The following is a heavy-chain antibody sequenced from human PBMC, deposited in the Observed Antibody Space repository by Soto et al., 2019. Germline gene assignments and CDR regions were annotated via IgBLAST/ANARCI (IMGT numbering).Heavy chain of an antibody. CDR3: ALALGPTTGLYY. J-gene: IGHJ4*01. CDR1: GAPITRDHYY. V-gene: IGHV4-31*03. CDR2: IYDSGTT. Sequence: SETLSLTCSVSGAPITRDHYYWSWIRHLPGKGLEWIGSIYDSGTTKFSPSLTSRLALSVDTSKNQFSLKLISVTAAAAAVSYCALALGPTTGLYYWCPGILVT. D-gene: IGHD6-19*01.